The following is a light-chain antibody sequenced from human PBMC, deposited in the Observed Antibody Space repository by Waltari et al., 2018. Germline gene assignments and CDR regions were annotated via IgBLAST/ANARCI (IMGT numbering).Light chain of an antibody. Sequence: QSVLTQPPSVSAAPGQRVTISCSGGRSNIGNNYVSWYRQFPGTAPKLLIYANTERPSGIPGRFSGSKSGTSATLDITGLQAGDEADYYCGTWDSSLSGAVFGGGTHLTVL. CDR1: RSNIGNNY. CDR3: GTWDSSLSGAV. J-gene: IGLJ7*01. CDR2: ANT. V-gene: IGLV1-51*02.